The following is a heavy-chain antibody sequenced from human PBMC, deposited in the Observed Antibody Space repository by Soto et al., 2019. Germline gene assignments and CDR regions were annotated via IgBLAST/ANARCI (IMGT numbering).Heavy chain of an antibody. J-gene: IGHJ4*02. CDR2: ISAYNGNT. CDR3: ARGCSSTSCYTKQTFDY. Sequence: ASVKVSCKASGYTFTSYGISWVRQAPGQGLEWMGWISAYNGNTNYAQKLQGRVTMTTDTSTSTAYMELRSLRSDDTAVYYCARGCSSTSCYTKQTFDYWGQGTLVTGSS. CDR1: GYTFTSYG. D-gene: IGHD2-2*02. V-gene: IGHV1-18*01.